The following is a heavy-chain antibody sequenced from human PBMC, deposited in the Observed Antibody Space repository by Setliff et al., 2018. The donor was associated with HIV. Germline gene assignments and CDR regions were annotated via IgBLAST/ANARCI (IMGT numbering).Heavy chain of an antibody. D-gene: IGHD2-2*01. CDR2: IYTSGST. V-gene: IGHV4-61*02. Sequence: SETLSLTCTVSGGSISSGSYYWSWIRQPAGKGLEWIGRIYTSGSTNYNPSLKSRLTISVDTSKRQFSLNLSSVTAADTAVYYCARGESTTWDLAEYFQHWGHGTLVTVSS. CDR1: GGSISSGSYY. J-gene: IGHJ1*01. CDR3: ARGESTTWDLAEYFQH.